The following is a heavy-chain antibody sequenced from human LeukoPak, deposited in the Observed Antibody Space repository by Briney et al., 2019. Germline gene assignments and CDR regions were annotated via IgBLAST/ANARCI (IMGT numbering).Heavy chain of an antibody. J-gene: IGHJ4*02. CDR1: GGSINNYY. CDR2: IYYSVST. V-gene: IGHV4-59*01. CDR3: VRVRGIAGRWVFAY. Sequence: ASETLSLTCTVSGGSINNYYWSWIRQPPGKGLEWIGYIYYSVSTNYNPSLKSRVTISVDTSKNQFSLKLSSVTAADTAVYYCVRVRGIAGRWVFAYWGQGTLVTVSS. D-gene: IGHD6-6*01.